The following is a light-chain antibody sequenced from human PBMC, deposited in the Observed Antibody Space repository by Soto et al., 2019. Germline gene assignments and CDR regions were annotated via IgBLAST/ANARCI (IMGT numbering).Light chain of an antibody. CDR1: QGIRHY. V-gene: IGKV1-27*01. CDR3: QKYNSGPPVT. Sequence: DVQMTQSPSSLSASVGDRVTITCRASQGIRHYLAWYQQKPGKVPKLLIYAASTLQSGVPSRFSGSGSGTDFTLTISSLQPEDVATYYCQKYNSGPPVTFGGGKKVEIK. CDR2: AAS. J-gene: IGKJ4*01.